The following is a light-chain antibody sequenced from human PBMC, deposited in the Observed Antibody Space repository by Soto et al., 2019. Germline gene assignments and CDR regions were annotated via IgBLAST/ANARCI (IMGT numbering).Light chain of an antibody. CDR1: QSVSSY. V-gene: IGKV3-15*01. J-gene: IGKJ5*01. CDR2: GAS. CDR3: QQCSDWPLIT. Sequence: EIVMTQSPATLSVSPGERATLSCRASQSVSSYLAWYQQKPGQAPRLLIYGASTRATGVPARFSGSGSGTEFTLTISSLQSEDFAVYYCQQCSDWPLITFGRGTRLEAK.